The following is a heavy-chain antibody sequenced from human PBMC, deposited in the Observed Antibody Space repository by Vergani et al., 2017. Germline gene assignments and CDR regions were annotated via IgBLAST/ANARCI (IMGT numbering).Heavy chain of an antibody. CDR2: IYSDGST. V-gene: IGHV3-53*02. Sequence: EVQLVETGGGLIQPGGSLRLSCAASGFTVSTNYMTWVRQAPGKGLEWVSIIYSDGSTYYADSVKGRFTISRDNYKNTLYLQMNSLSAEDTAVYYCARDSGVVPAAIGAFDVWGQGTMVTVSS. D-gene: IGHD2-2*01. CDR3: ARDSGVVPAAIGAFDV. CDR1: GFTVSTNY. J-gene: IGHJ3*01.